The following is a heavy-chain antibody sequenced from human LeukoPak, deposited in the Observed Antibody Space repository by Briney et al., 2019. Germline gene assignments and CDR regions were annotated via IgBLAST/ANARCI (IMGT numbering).Heavy chain of an antibody. CDR3: ARQLYYGDYVSY. D-gene: IGHD4-17*01. J-gene: IGHJ4*02. V-gene: IGHV4-39*01. CDR2: IYYSGST. Sequence: SETLSLTCTVSGGSVSSTTYYWSWIRQPPGKGLEWIGSIYYSGSTYYNPSLKSRVTISVDTSKNQFSLKLSSVTAADTAVYYCARQLYYGDYVSYWGQGTLVTVSS. CDR1: GGSVSSTTYY.